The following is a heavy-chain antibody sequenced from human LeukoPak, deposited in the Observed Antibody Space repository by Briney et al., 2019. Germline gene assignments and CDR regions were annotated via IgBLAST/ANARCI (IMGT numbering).Heavy chain of an antibody. V-gene: IGHV3-48*03. CDR1: GFSFDDYG. Sequence: GGSLRLSCAASGFSFDDYGMSWVRQAPGKGLEWVSYISSSGSTIYYADSVKGRFTISRDNAKNSLYLQMNSLRAEDTAVYYCARVNRRDYYFDYWGQGTLVTVSS. CDR2: ISSSGSTI. CDR3: ARVNRRDYYFDY. D-gene: IGHD3-10*01. J-gene: IGHJ4*02.